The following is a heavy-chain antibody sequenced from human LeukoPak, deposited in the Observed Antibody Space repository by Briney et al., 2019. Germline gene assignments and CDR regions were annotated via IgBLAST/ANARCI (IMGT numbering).Heavy chain of an antibody. J-gene: IGHJ4*02. CDR3: ARGIGYSYGHFDY. V-gene: IGHV5-51*01. CDR2: IYPGDSDT. Sequence: GESLKISCQGSGSSFTNYWIGWVRQLPGKGLEWMGIIYPGDSDTTYSPSFQAQVTISADKSISTAYLQWSSLKASDTAMYYCARGIGYSYGHFDYWGQGTLVTVSS. D-gene: IGHD5-18*01. CDR1: GSSFTNYW.